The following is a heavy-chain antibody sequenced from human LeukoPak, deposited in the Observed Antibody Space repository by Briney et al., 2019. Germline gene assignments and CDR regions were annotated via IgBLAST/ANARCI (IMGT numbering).Heavy chain of an antibody. D-gene: IGHD2-15*01. CDR1: GGSISSSSYY. CDR3: ARDCSGGSCYGAFDI. CDR2: IYDSGST. V-gene: IGHV4-30-4*01. Sequence: SETLSLTCTVSGGSISSSSYYWGWIRQPPGKGLEWIGYIYDSGSTYYNPSLKCRITISVDTSENRFSLKLSSVTATDTAVYYCARDCSGGSCYGAFDIWGQGTMVTVSS. J-gene: IGHJ3*02.